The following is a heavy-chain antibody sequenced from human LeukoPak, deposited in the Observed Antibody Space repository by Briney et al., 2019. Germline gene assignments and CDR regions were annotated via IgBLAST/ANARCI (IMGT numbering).Heavy chain of an antibody. CDR2: IKQDGSEK. J-gene: IGHJ4*02. D-gene: IGHD1-26*01. CDR1: GFTFSSYX. CDR3: ARQRVGASAY. Sequence: GGSXXLSCAASGFTFSSYXXXXVRQAPGKXXEGVANIKQDGSEKXXXXSVXXXFTIXXDNGKNSLDLQMNSLRAEDTAVYYCARQRVGASAYWGQGTLVTVSS. V-gene: IGHV3-7*04.